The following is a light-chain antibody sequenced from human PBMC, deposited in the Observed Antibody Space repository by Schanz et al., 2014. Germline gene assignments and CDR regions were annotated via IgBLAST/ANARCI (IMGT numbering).Light chain of an antibody. V-gene: IGKV1-39*01. Sequence: IHLTQSPSSLYASVGDRVTITCRASQAINSELAWYQQKAGTAPKLLIYGASNLQSGVPSRFSGSGSGTDFSLTISSLQPEDFATYYCQQSYSPPFTFGPGTKVDIK. CDR3: QQSYSPPFT. CDR2: GAS. J-gene: IGKJ3*01. CDR1: QAINSE.